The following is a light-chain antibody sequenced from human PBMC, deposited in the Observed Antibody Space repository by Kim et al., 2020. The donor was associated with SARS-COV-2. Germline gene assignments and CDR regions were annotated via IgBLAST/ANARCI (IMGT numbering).Light chain of an antibody. CDR1: QGVRIY. CDR3: LQYNTYPRGT. Sequence: SAGETITLTCRASQGVRIYIAWYQQKPARAPKLLIYAAYTLQSGVPSRFSVSVSGTDFTLTINSLQSEDFATYYGLQYNTYPRGTFGQGTKVDIK. J-gene: IGKJ1*01. CDR2: AAY. V-gene: IGKV1-8*01.